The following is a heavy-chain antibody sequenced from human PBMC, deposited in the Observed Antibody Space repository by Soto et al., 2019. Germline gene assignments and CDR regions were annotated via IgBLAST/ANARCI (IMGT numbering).Heavy chain of an antibody. V-gene: IGHV4-39*01. CDR2: IYYSGHT. Sequence: SETLSLTCILSGNSLISISFYSAWIRHPPGKGVEWIGSIYYSGHTYYNPSFKSRVTISIDTSKNQFSLKLSSVTATDTAVYYCARQRTTVVTQAYFDHWGQGALVTVS. CDR3: ARQRTTVVTQAYFDH. J-gene: IGHJ4*02. D-gene: IGHD2-21*02. CDR1: GNSLISISFY.